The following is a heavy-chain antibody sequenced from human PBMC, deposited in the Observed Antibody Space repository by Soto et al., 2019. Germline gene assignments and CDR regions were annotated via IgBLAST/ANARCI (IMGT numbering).Heavy chain of an antibody. Sequence: SLRLSCAASGFTFSSYAMRGVRQAPGKGLEWVAVISYDGSNKYYADSVKGRFTISRDNSKNTLYLQMNSLRAEDTAVYYCARAGYSSSWPQYNWFDPWGQGTLVTVSS. CDR1: GFTFSSYA. D-gene: IGHD6-13*01. V-gene: IGHV3-30-3*01. CDR2: ISYDGSNK. J-gene: IGHJ5*02. CDR3: ARAGYSSSWPQYNWFDP.